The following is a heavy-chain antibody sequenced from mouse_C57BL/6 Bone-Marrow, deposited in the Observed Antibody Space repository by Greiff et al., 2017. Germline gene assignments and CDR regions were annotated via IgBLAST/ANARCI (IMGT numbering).Heavy chain of an antibody. CDR3: ARDYYYGSSYVWFAY. CDR1: GYTFTDYY. V-gene: IGHV1-77*01. Sequence: VQLQESGAELVKPGASVKISCKASGYTFTDYYINWVKQRPGQGLAWLGKIGPGSGSTYYNEKFKGKATLTADKSSITAYMQLSILTSEDSAVYFCARDYYYGSSYVWFAYWCQGTLVTVAA. J-gene: IGHJ3*01. CDR2: IGPGSGST. D-gene: IGHD1-1*01.